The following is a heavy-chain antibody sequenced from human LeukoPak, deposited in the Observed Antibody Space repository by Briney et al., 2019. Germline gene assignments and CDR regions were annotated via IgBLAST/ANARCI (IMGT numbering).Heavy chain of an antibody. V-gene: IGHV1-2*02. J-gene: IGHJ5*02. CDR3: AREVTVTTESGWFDP. Sequence: GASVKVSCKASGYTFTGHYMHWVRQAPGQGLEWMGWINPNSGGTNYAQKFQGRVTMTRDTSISTTYMELSRLRSDDTAVYYCAREVTVTTESGWFDPWGQGTLVTVSS. CDR2: INPNSGGT. D-gene: IGHD4-11*01. CDR1: GYTFTGHY.